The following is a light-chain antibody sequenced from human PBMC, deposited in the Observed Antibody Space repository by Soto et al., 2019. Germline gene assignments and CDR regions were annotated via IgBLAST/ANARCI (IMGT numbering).Light chain of an antibody. CDR3: QQYGSSPRT. CDR2: GAS. V-gene: IGKV3-20*01. J-gene: IGKJ5*01. CDR1: QTISNN. Sequence: VMTQAPATLSVPPGESATLSCRASQTISNNVAWYQLKGGQVPRLLIYGASSRATGIPDRFSGSGSGTDFTLTISRLEPEDFAVYYCQQYGSSPRTFGQGTRLEIK.